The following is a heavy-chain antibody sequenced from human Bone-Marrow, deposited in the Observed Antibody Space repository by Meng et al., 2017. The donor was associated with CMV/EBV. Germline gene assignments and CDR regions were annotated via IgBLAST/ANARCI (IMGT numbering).Heavy chain of an antibody. CDR1: GLNFKIYG. Sequence: GESLKISCATSGLNFKIYGMHWVRQLPGKGLEWVAFIRYDEKTKYYADSVRGRFTISRDNSKNTVYLQMNSLRAEDTAVYYCARVAWGYFDYWGQGTLVTVSS. CDR2: IRYDEKTK. J-gene: IGHJ4*02. V-gene: IGHV3-30*02. CDR3: ARVAWGYFDY. D-gene: IGHD7-27*01.